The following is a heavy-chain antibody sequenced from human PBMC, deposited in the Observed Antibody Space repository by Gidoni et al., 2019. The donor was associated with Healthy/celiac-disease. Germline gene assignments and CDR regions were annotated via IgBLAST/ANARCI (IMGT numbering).Heavy chain of an antibody. Sequence: QVQLQQWGAGLLKPSETLSLTCAVYGGSFSGYYWSWIRQPPGKGLEWIGEINHSGSTNYNPSLKSRVTISVDTSKNQFSLKLSSVTAADTAVYYCARGSPVSVYVWGSYRYRAGDAFDIWGQGTMVTVSS. V-gene: IGHV4-34*01. J-gene: IGHJ3*02. D-gene: IGHD3-16*02. CDR3: ARGSPVSVYVWGSYRYRAGDAFDI. CDR1: GGSFSGYY. CDR2: INHSGST.